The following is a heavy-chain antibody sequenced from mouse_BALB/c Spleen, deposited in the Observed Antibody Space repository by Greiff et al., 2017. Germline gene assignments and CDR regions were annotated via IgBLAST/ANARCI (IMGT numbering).Heavy chain of an antibody. J-gene: IGHJ4*01. CDR3: ARRWLPMDY. D-gene: IGHD2-3*01. CDR1: GYSITSDYA. Sequence: EVQLQQSGPGLVKPSQSLSLTCTVTGYSITSDYAWNWIRQFPGNKLEWMGYISYSGSTSYNPSLKSRISITRDTSKNQFFLQLNSVTTEDTATYYCARRWLPMDYWGQGTSVTVSS. V-gene: IGHV3-2*02. CDR2: ISYSGST.